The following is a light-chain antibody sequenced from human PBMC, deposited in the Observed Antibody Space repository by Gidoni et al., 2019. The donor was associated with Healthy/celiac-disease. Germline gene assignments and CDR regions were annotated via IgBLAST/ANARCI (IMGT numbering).Light chain of an antibody. J-gene: IGKJ5*01. Sequence: EIVLTQSPATLSVSPGERATLSCRASQSVSSYLAWYQQKPGQAPRLLIYDASNRATGIPARFSGSGSGTDFTLTISSLEPEDFAVYYCQQRSNWPPITFXXXTRLEIK. V-gene: IGKV3-11*01. CDR3: QQRSNWPPIT. CDR2: DAS. CDR1: QSVSSY.